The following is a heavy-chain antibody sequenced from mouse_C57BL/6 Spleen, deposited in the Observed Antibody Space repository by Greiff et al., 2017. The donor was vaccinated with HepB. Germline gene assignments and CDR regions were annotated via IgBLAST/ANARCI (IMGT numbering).Heavy chain of an antibody. Sequence: QVQLQQSGAELVMPGASVKLSCKASGYTFTSYWMHWVKQRPGQGLEWIGEIDPSDSYTNYNQKFKGKSTLTVDKSSSTAYMQLSSLTSDDSAVYYCARWYYGSSSYAMDYWGQGTSVTVSS. CDR1: GYTFTSYW. J-gene: IGHJ4*01. CDR2: IDPSDSYT. CDR3: ARWYYGSSSYAMDY. D-gene: IGHD1-1*01. V-gene: IGHV1-69*01.